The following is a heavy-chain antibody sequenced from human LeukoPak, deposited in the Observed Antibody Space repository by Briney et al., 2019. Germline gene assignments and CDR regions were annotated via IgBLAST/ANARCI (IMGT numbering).Heavy chain of an antibody. CDR3: AKSNGYGLVDI. CDR2: IFTTGST. V-gene: IGHV4-4*07. CDR1: GDSISSYY. D-gene: IGHD3-10*01. Sequence: SETLSLTCTVSGDSISSYYWTWIRQPAGKGLEWIGRIFTTGSTTYNPSLNSRVTISLDTSRNQFSLKLNSVTAADTAVYYCAKSNGYGLVDIWGQGTMVTVSS. J-gene: IGHJ3*02.